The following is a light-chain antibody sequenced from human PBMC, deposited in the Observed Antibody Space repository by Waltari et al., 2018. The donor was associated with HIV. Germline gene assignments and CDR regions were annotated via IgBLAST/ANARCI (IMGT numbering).Light chain of an antibody. CDR2: GNS. V-gene: IGLV1-40*01. J-gene: IGLJ2*01. CDR3: QSYDSRLHVV. CDR1: SSHFGEGHN. Sequence: QSALTQPPSVSGAPGQRVTISCPGSSSHFGEGHNVHWYQQLPGTAPKLLIYGNSNRPSGVPDRFSGSKSGTSASLAITGLQAEDEADYYCQSYDSRLHVVFGGGTKLTVL.